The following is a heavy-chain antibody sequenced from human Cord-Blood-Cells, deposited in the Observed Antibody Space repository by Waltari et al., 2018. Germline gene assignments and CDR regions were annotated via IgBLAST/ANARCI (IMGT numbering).Heavy chain of an antibody. D-gene: IGHD3-10*01. CDR2: IWYDGSNK. CDR1: GFTFSSYG. V-gene: IGHV3-30*18. J-gene: IGHJ4*02. Sequence: QVQLVESGGGVVHPGRSLRLSCAASGFTFSSYGTHWVRQAPGKGLECVAVIWYDGSNKYYADSVKGRFTISRDNSKNTLYLQMNSLRAEDTAMYYCAKDLGRKAGSYYRGFDYWGQGTLVTVSS. CDR3: AKDLGRKAGSYYRGFDY.